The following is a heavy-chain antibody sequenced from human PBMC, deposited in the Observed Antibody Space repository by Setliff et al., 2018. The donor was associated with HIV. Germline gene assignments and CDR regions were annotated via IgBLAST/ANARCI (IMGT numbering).Heavy chain of an antibody. CDR1: GGSISSGGYF. Sequence: SETLSLTCTVSGGSISSGGYFWGWIRQPPGRGLEWLGTVYYSGSPDYNPSLKSQVTISLDRSKNQFSLKLRSVTAADTAVYYCARYPADTASSDVWGKGTTVTVSS. CDR3: ARYPADTASSDV. J-gene: IGHJ6*04. CDR2: VYYSGSP. V-gene: IGHV4-39*07. D-gene: IGHD5-18*01.